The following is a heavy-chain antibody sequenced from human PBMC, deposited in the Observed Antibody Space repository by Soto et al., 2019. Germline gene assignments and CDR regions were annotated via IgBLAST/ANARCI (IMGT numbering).Heavy chain of an antibody. CDR3: ARATCSGGSCHFAY. J-gene: IGHJ4*02. CDR2: IYYSGST. D-gene: IGHD2-15*01. V-gene: IGHV4-31*03. CDR1: GGSISSGGYY. Sequence: QVQLQESGTGLVKPSQTLSLTCTVSGGSISSGGYYWSWIRQHPGKGLEWIGYIYYSGSTYYNPSLQRRFTISVDTSKNQFSLKLSSVTAADTAVYYCARATCSGGSCHFAYWGQGTLVTVSS.